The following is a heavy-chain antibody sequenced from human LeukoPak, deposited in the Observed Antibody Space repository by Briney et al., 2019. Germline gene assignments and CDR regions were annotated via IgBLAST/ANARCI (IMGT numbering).Heavy chain of an antibody. Sequence: PGGSLRLSCAASGFTFSSYGMSWVRQAPGKGLEWISYIGPSGSNIYYADSVKGRFTISRDNVKDSLYLQMTSLRAEDTAVYYCARDIAHCSGDICHNIRFDFWGQGTLVTVSS. CDR1: GFTFSSYG. J-gene: IGHJ5*01. V-gene: IGHV3-48*01. CDR3: ARDIAHCSGDICHNIRFDF. D-gene: IGHD2-15*01. CDR2: IGPSGSNI.